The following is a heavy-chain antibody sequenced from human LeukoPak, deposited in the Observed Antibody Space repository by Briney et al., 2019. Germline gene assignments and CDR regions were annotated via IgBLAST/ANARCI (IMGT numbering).Heavy chain of an antibody. CDR3: ARGVPCSGGSCYSRRNYNWFDP. J-gene: IGHJ5*02. CDR2: IYYSGST. V-gene: IGHV4-59*12. Sequence: SETLSLTCTVSGYSISSSYYWSWIRQPPGKGLEWIGYIYYSGSTNYNPSLKSRVTISVDTSKNQFSLKLSSVTAADTAVYYCARGVPCSGGSCYSRRNYNWFDPWGQGTLVTVSS. D-gene: IGHD2-15*01. CDR1: GYSISSSYY.